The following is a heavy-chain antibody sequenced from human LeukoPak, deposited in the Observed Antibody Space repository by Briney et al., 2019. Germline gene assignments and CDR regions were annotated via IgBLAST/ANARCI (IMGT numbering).Heavy chain of an antibody. CDR3: ARESVSSGTNWFDP. CDR2: IYHSGTT. Sequence: PSETLSLTCAVSAYSISSDYYWGWIRQPPGKGLEWTGTIYHSGTTYYSPSLKSRVTISVDTSKNQFSLKLSSVTAADTAVYYCARESVSSGTNWFDPWGQGTLVTVSS. D-gene: IGHD3-10*01. CDR1: AYSISSDYY. J-gene: IGHJ5*02. V-gene: IGHV4-38-2*02.